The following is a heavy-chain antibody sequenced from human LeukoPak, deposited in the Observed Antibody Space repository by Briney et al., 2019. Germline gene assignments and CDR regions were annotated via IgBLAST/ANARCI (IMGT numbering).Heavy chain of an antibody. CDR1: GFTFSNYA. Sequence: GGSLRLSCAASGFTFSNYAMNWVRQAPGKGLEWVSAISGSGGSTYYADSVKGRFTISRDNSKNTLYLQMNSLRAEDTAVYYCAKNGYIVVVPAAPGRGYYFDYWGQGTLVTVSS. J-gene: IGHJ4*02. CDR2: ISGSGGST. D-gene: IGHD2-2*01. CDR3: AKNGYIVVVPAAPGRGYYFDY. V-gene: IGHV3-23*01.